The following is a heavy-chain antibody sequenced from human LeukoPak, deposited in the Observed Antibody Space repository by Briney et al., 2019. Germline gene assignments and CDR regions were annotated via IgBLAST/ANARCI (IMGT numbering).Heavy chain of an antibody. V-gene: IGHV3-23*01. Sequence: PGGSLRLSCAASGLTLGNYAMSWVRQAPGKGLEWVSTISGSGGSTYYADSVKGRFTISRDNSNNTLYLQLNILRVDGTRVYFCAKGSRNGYSDTSGYVDYWGQGTLVTVSS. D-gene: IGHD3-22*01. CDR1: GLTLGNYA. CDR3: AKGSRNGYSDTSGYVDY. CDR2: ISGSGGST. J-gene: IGHJ4*02.